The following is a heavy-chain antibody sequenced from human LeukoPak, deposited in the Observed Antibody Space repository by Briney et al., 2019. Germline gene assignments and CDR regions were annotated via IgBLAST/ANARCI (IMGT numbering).Heavy chain of an antibody. CDR2: IHYSGST. D-gene: IGHD3-22*01. CDR1: GGSISSSSYY. CDR3: MGDSSKDY. V-gene: IGHV4-39*01. Sequence: SSETLSLTCTVSGGSISSSSYYWGWIRQPPGKGLEWIGSIHYSGSTYYNPSLKSRVTISVDTSKNQFSLKLSSVTAADTAVYYCMGDSSKDYWGQGTLVTVSS. J-gene: IGHJ4*02.